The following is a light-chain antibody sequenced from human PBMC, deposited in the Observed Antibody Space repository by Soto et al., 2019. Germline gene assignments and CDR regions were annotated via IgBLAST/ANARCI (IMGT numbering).Light chain of an antibody. J-gene: IGKJ1*01. CDR2: GAS. CDR1: QSISDT. CDR3: QQYNNWTWT. V-gene: IGKV3-15*01. Sequence: EIVMTQSPATLSVSPGGRATLSCRASQSISDTLAWYQQKPGQAPRLLIYGASKWATGFPARFSGSGSGTNFTLTMSGLQSEDFVVYSCQQYNNWTWTFGEATKVEIK.